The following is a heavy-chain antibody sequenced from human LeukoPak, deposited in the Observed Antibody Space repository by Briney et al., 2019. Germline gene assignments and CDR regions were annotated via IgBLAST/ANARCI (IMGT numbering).Heavy chain of an antibody. Sequence: GESLQISCQGSGYSFTSYWIGWVRQMPGKGLEWMGIIYPGDPDTRYSPSFQGQVTISADKSISTAYLQWSSLKASDTAMYYCARLRGSLGYGGGRFDYWGQGTLVTVSS. V-gene: IGHV5-51*01. CDR2: IYPGDPDT. D-gene: IGHD4-23*01. CDR3: ARLRGSLGYGGGRFDY. CDR1: GYSFTSYW. J-gene: IGHJ4*02.